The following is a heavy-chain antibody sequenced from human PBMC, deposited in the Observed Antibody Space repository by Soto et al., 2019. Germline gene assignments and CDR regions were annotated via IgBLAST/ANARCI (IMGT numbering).Heavy chain of an antibody. D-gene: IGHD6-25*01. J-gene: IGHJ6*02. CDR1: GGTFSSYA. V-gene: IGHV1-69*12. CDR2: IIPIFGTA. Sequence: QVQLVQSGAEVKKPGSSVKVSCKASGGTFSSYAISWVRQAPGQGLEWMGGIIPIFGTANYAQKFQGRVTXXAXEXXSTAYMELSSLRSEDTAVYYCARDRSAMYYYGMDVWGQGTTVTVSS. CDR3: ARDRSAMYYYGMDV.